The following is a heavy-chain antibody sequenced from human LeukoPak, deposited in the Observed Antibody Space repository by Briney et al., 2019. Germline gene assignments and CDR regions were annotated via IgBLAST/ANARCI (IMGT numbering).Heavy chain of an antibody. CDR3: AKSRIAEGPESFDY. D-gene: IGHD3-16*02. CDR1: GFTFGDYG. V-gene: IGHV3-20*04. J-gene: IGHJ4*02. CDR2: LNWDGGTT. Sequence: GGSLRLSCAASGFTFGDYGMSWVRQAPGKGLEWVSGLNWDGGTTGHADSVKGRFTISRDNAKNSLYLQMNSLRAEDTALYYCAKSRIAEGPESFDYWGQGTLVTVSS.